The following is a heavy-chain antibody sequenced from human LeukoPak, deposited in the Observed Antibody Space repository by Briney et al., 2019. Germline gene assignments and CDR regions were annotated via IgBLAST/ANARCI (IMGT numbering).Heavy chain of an antibody. J-gene: IGHJ5*02. CDR1: GFTVSSNY. CDR3: ARVGGATNWGRGNWFDP. Sequence: SGGSLRLSCAASGFTVSSNYMSWVRQAPGKGLEWVSVIYSGDSPYYADSVKGRFTISRDNSKNTLYLQMNSLRADDTAVYYCARVGGATNWGRGNWFDPWGLGTLVTVSS. D-gene: IGHD7-27*01. CDR2: IYSGDSP. V-gene: IGHV3-66*01.